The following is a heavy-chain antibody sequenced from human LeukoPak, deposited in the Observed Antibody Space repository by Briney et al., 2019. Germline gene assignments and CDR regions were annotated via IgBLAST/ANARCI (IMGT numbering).Heavy chain of an antibody. CDR3: ARAGLQYEHSI. CDR1: GYSISSGYY. V-gene: IGHV4-38-2*02. J-gene: IGHJ4*02. CDR2: IYHSGST. Sequence: SETLSLTCTVSGYSISSGYYWGWIRQPPGKGLEWIGSIYHSGSTYYNPSLKRRVTISVDTSKNQFSLKLSSVTAADTAVYYCARAGLQYEHSIWGQGTLVTVSS. D-gene: IGHD4-11*01.